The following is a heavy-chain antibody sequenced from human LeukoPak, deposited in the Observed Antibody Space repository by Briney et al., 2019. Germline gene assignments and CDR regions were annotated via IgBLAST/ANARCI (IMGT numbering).Heavy chain of an antibody. D-gene: IGHD5-18*01. V-gene: IGHV4-39*01. CDR2: IYYSGGT. CDR1: GGSISSSSYY. CDR3: ARMIDYNYGYAFDY. J-gene: IGHJ4*02. Sequence: PSETLSLTCTVSGGSISSSSYYWGWVRQPPGKGLEFVGSIYYSGGTYYNPSLKSRVTISVDTSKNQFSLKLSSVTAADTAVYYCARMIDYNYGYAFDYWGQGTLVTVSS.